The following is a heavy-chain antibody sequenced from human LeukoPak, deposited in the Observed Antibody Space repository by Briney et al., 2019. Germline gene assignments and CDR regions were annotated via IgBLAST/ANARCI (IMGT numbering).Heavy chain of an antibody. CDR1: GYTFTGYY. V-gene: IGHV1-2*02. Sequence: ASVKVSCKASGYTFTGYYMHWVRQAPGQGLEWMGWINPNSGGTNYAQKFQGRVTTTRDTSISTAYMELSRLRSDDTAVYYCARDCWGYYDSSGYYSCPPFDYWGQGTLVTVSS. D-gene: IGHD3-22*01. CDR3: ARDCWGYYDSSGYYSCPPFDY. J-gene: IGHJ4*02. CDR2: INPNSGGT.